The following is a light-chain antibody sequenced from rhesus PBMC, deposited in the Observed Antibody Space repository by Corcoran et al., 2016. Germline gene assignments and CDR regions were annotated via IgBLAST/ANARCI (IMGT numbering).Light chain of an antibody. V-gene: IGKV1-22*01. CDR2: KAS. CDR3: QQYSSRPFT. CDR1: QGISSW. Sequence: DIQMTQSPSSLSASVGDTVTITCRASQGISSWLAWDQQKPGKAPKLLIYKASSLQSGVPSRFSGCGSGTDFTLTISSLQSEDFATYSCQQYSSRPFTFGPGTKLDIK. J-gene: IGKJ3*01.